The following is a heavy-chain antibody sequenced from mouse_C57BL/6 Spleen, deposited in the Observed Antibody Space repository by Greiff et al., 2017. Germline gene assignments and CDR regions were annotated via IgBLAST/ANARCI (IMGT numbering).Heavy chain of an antibody. D-gene: IGHD2-1*01. Sequence: VQGVESGAELARPGASVKLSCTASGYTFTSYGISWVKQRTGQGLEWIGEIYPRSGNTYYNEKFKGKATLTADKSSSTAYMELRSLTSEDSAVYFCARCDGNFLYAMDYWGQGTSVTGSS. V-gene: IGHV1-81*01. J-gene: IGHJ4*01. CDR2: IYPRSGNT. CDR3: ARCDGNFLYAMDY. CDR1: GYTFTSYG.